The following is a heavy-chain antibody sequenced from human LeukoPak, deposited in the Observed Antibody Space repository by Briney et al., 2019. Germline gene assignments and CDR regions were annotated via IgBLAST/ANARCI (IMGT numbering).Heavy chain of an antibody. Sequence: GGSLRLSCAASGFTFSSFGMHCVRQAPGKGLEWVAVIWYDGGHKYYADSVKGRFSISRDNSKNTLYLQMSSLRAEDTAVYYCARDRDYDSANFDYWGQGTLVTVSS. J-gene: IGHJ4*02. CDR1: GFTFSSFG. D-gene: IGHD3-22*01. CDR2: IWYDGGHK. CDR3: ARDRDYDSANFDY. V-gene: IGHV3-33*01.